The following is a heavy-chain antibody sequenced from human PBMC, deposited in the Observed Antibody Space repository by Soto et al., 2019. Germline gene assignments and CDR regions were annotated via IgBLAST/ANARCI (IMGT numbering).Heavy chain of an antibody. Sequence: QLQLQESGSGLVKPSQTLSLTCAVSGGSISSGGYSWSWIRQPPGKGLDWIGYIYDSGSTYYNPSLKSRVTISVDRSKNQFSLKLSSVTAADTAVYYCARENNVLPGGYFDYWGQGTLVTVSS. CDR2: IYDSGST. CDR1: GGSISSGGYS. CDR3: ARENNVLPGGYFDY. D-gene: IGHD3-10*01. J-gene: IGHJ4*02. V-gene: IGHV4-30-2*01.